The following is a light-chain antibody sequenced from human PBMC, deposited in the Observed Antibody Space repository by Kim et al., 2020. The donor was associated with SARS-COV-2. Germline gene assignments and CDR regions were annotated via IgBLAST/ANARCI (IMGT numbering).Light chain of an antibody. V-gene: IGLV3-19*01. CDR2: GKN. J-gene: IGLJ2*01. CDR3: NSRDSSGNHLA. CDR1: SLRSYY. Sequence: SSELTQDPAVSVSLGQTVRITCQGDSLRSYYASWYQQKPGQAPVLVIYGKNNRPSGIPDRFSGSSSGNTASLTITAAQAEDAADYYCNSRDSSGNHLAFG.